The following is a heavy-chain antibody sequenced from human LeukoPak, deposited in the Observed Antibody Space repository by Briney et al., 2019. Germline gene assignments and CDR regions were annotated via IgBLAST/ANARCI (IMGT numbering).Heavy chain of an antibody. J-gene: IGHJ5*02. V-gene: IGHV5-51*01. D-gene: IGHD6-13*01. CDR2: IYPGDSDT. CDR3: ARQIAAAGWVTFDP. Sequence: GESLKISCEGSGYIFSNYYIAWVRQMPGKGLEWMGIIYPGDSDTRYSPSFQGQVTISADKSISTAYLQWSSLKASDTAMYYCARQIAAAGWVTFDPWGQGTLVTVSS. CDR1: GYIFSNYY.